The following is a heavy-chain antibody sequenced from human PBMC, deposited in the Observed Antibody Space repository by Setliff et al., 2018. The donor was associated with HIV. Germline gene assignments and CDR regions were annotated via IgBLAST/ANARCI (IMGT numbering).Heavy chain of an antibody. CDR2: ISGFNGNK. J-gene: IGHJ3*02. CDR3: ARVPYRSAWFSGGHDAFDI. V-gene: IGHV1-18*01. D-gene: IGHD6-19*01. Sequence: ASVKVSCKASGYSFARYGLSWVRQAPGQGLEWMGWISGFNGNKKYAQSFQDRVAMTTETATSTAYMEMRSLRSDDTAVYFCARVPYRSAWFSGGHDAFDIWGQGTMVTVSS. CDR1: GYSFARYG.